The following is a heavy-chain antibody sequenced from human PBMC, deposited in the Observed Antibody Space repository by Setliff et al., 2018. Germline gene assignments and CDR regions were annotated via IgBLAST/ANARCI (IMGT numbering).Heavy chain of an antibody. CDR2: IQTSGTT. D-gene: IGHD6-13*01. J-gene: IGHJ5*02. Sequence: PSETLSLTCTVSGGSISSGNYYWSWIRQPAGKGLEWIGHIQTSGTTNYNPSLKSRVTISLDTSKNQFSLNLNSVTAADTAVYFCARDTPHDPVSSNWYRNWFDPWGQGILVTVSS. CDR3: ARDTPHDPVSSNWYRNWFDP. CDR1: GGSISSGNYY. V-gene: IGHV4-61*09.